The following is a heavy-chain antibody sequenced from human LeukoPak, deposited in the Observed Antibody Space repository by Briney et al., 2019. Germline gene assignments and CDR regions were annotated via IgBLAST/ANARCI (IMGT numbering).Heavy chain of an antibody. CDR3: ARVRREVVPAAIRSWDYYYYMDV. V-gene: IGHV4-34*01. J-gene: IGHJ6*03. Sequence: SETLSLTCAVYGGSFSGYYWSWIRQPPGKGLEWIGEINHSGSTNYNPSLKSRVTISVDTSKNQFSLKLSSVTAADTAVYYCARVRREVVPAAIRSWDYYYYMDVWGKGTTVTVSS. CDR1: GGSFSGYY. CDR2: INHSGST. D-gene: IGHD2-2*01.